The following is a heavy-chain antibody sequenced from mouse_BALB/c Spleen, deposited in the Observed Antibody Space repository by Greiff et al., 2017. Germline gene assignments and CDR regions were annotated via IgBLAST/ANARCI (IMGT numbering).Heavy chain of an antibody. Sequence: VQLQQTGPELVKPGASVKISCKASGYSFTDYIMLWVKQSHGKSLEWIGNINPYYGSTSYNLKFKGKATLTVDKSSSTAYMQLNSLTSEDSAVYYCAREYDGYYAMDYWGQGTSVTVSS. D-gene: IGHD2-14*01. J-gene: IGHJ4*01. CDR2: INPYYGST. CDR1: GYSFTDYI. CDR3: AREYDGYYAMDY. V-gene: IGHV1-39*01.